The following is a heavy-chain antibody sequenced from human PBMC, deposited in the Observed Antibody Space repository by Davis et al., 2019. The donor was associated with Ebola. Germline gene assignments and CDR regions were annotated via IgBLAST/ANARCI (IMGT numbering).Heavy chain of an antibody. CDR1: GYTFTSYG. V-gene: IGHV1-18*04. CDR2: ISAYNGNT. CDR3: AREMIVVVVAANDFGYYYGMDV. D-gene: IGHD2-15*01. Sequence: AASVKVSCKASGYTFTSYGISWVRQAPGQGLEWMGWISAYNGNTNYAQKLQGRVTMPTDTSTSTAYMELSSLRSEDTAVYYCAREMIVVVVAANDFGYYYGMDVWGKGTTVTVSS. J-gene: IGHJ6*04.